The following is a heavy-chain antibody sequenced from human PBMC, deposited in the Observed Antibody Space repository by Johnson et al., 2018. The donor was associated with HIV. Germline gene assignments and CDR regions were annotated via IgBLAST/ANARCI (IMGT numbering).Heavy chain of an antibody. CDR2: ISYDGSNK. D-gene: IGHD3-22*01. CDR1: GFTFRSYA. Sequence: QVQLVESGGGVVQPGRSLRLSCAASGFTFRSYAMHWVRQAPGKGLEWVAVISYDGSNKYYADSVKGRFTISRDNSKNTLYLQMNSLRVEDTSVYYCARRSDYFSHDAFDIWGQGTMVTVSS. CDR3: ARRSDYFSHDAFDI. J-gene: IGHJ3*02. V-gene: IGHV3-30*03.